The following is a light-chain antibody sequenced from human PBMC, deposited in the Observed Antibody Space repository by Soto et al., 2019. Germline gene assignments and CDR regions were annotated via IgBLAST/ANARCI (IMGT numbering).Light chain of an antibody. Sequence: IQMTQSPSSVSGSVGDRVTITCRASQGVSTWLAWYQQKPGKAPNLLIYTASSLQSGVPSRFSGSGSGTDFTLTINGLQPEDFATYYCQQAASFPITFGQGTRLEIK. CDR1: QGVSTW. CDR3: QQAASFPIT. J-gene: IGKJ5*01. CDR2: TAS. V-gene: IGKV1-12*01.